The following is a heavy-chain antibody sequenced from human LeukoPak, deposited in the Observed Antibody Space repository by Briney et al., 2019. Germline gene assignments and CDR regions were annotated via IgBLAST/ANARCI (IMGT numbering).Heavy chain of an antibody. V-gene: IGHV3-48*03. D-gene: IGHD3-10*02. CDR2: ISSSGSTI. CDR1: GFTFSSYE. CDR3: AELGITMIGGV. J-gene: IGHJ6*04. Sequence: GGSLRLSCAASGFTFSSYEMNWVRQAPGKGLEWVSYISSSGSTIYYADSVKGRFTISRDNAKNSLDLQMNSLRDEDTAVYYCAELGITMIGGVWGKGTTVTISS.